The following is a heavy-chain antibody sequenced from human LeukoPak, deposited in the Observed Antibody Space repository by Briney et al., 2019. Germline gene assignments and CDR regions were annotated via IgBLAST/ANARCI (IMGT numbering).Heavy chain of an antibody. CDR2: ISWNSGSI. CDR1: GFTFDDYA. D-gene: IGHD6-19*01. Sequence: PGGSLRLSCAASGFTFDDYAMHWVRQAPGKGLEWVSGISWNSGSIGYADSVKGRFTISRDNAKNSLYLQMNSLRAEDMALYYCAKDIWQWLIPSSGFDYWGQGTLVTVSS. V-gene: IGHV3-9*03. CDR3: AKDIWQWLIPSSGFDY. J-gene: IGHJ4*02.